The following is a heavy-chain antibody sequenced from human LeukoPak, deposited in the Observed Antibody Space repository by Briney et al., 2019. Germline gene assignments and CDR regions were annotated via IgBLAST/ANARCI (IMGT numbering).Heavy chain of an antibody. V-gene: IGHV4-61*05. D-gene: IGHD7-27*01. CDR3: ARSLNWGATFDY. CDR1: GGSISSSSYY. Sequence: SETLSLTCTVSGGSISSSSYYWGWIRQPPGKGLEWIGYIYYSGTTNYNPSLKSRVTISVDTSKNQFSLKLTSVTAADTAVYYCARSLNWGATFDYWGQGTLVTVSS. CDR2: IYYSGTT. J-gene: IGHJ4*02.